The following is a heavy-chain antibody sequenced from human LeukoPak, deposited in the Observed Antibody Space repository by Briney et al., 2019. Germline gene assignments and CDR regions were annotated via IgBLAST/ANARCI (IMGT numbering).Heavy chain of an antibody. D-gene: IGHD1-7*01. V-gene: IGHV3-48*01. J-gene: IGHJ4*02. Sequence: GGSLRLSCAASGFTFSSYSMNWVRQAPGKGLEWVSYISSSSSTIYYADSVKGRFTISRDNAKNSLYLQMNSLRAEDTAVYYCARDFRNYCFDYWGQGTLVTVSS. CDR1: GFTFSSYS. CDR2: ISSSSSTI. CDR3: ARDFRNYCFDY.